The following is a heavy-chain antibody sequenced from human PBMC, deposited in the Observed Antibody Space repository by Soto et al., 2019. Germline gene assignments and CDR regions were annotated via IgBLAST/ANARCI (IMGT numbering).Heavy chain of an antibody. D-gene: IGHD4-17*01. Sequence: SETLSLTCTVSGGSISSYYWSWIRQPPGKGLEWIGVIYNSGSTNYNPSLKSRVTISVDTSRNKFSLKLSPVTAADTAVDYCERHDYGDYTGTYYYMDVWGQGTTVTVSS. CDR2: IYNSGST. CDR1: GGSISSYY. J-gene: IGHJ6*03. CDR3: ERHDYGDYTGTYYYMDV. V-gene: IGHV4-59*08.